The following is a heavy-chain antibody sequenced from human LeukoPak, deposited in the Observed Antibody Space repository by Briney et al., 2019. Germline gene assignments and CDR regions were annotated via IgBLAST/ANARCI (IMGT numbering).Heavy chain of an antibody. CDR2: IRHDGSDI. D-gene: IGHD1-14*01. CDR3: AKTGFQWGQYFYYMDV. CDR1: GFTFSDYA. Sequence: GGSLRLSYAASGFTFSDYAMHWVRQAPGKGLEWVAFIRHDGSDIYYADSVKGRFTISRDNSKNTLYFQMNSLIFEDTAVYYCAKTGFQWGQYFYYMDVWGKGTTVTVSS. J-gene: IGHJ6*03. V-gene: IGHV3-30*02.